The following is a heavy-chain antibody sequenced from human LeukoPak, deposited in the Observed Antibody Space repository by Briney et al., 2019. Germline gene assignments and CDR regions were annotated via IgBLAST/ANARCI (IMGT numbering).Heavy chain of an antibody. CDR1: GYTFTGYY. D-gene: IGHD2-15*01. V-gene: IGHV1-2*04. CDR2: INPNSGGT. J-gene: IGHJ4*02. Sequence: GASVKVSCKASGYTFTGYYMHWVRQAPGQGLEWMGWINPNSGGTNYAQKFQGWVTMTRDTSISTAYMELSRLRSDDTAVYYCARDLGYCSGGSCLPADYWGQGTLVTVSS. CDR3: ARDLGYCSGGSCLPADY.